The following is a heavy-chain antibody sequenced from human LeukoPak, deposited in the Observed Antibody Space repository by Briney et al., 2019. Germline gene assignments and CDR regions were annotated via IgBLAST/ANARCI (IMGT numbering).Heavy chain of an antibody. CDR1: GFTVSSNY. CDR2: IYSGGST. J-gene: IGHJ5*02. D-gene: IGHD3-10*01. Sequence: PGGSLRLSCAASGFTVSSNYMSWVRQAPGKGLEWFSVIYSGGSTYYADSVKGRFTISRDNSKNTLYLQMNSLRAEDTAVYYCAREYGSGSYLSVDPWGQGTLVTVSS. V-gene: IGHV3-66*01. CDR3: AREYGSGSYLSVDP.